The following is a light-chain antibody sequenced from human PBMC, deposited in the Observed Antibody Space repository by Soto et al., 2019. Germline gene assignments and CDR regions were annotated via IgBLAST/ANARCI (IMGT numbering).Light chain of an antibody. CDR1: DNDVGGYDF. Sequence: QSVLTQSASVSGSPGQSITISCTGTDNDVGGYDFVSWYQQHPGRAPKLLIHQVTIRLSGISSRFSGSKSGNTASLTITGLQPEREAMYFCCSHSTRLAWVFGGGTQLTVL. CDR3: CSHSTRLAWV. CDR2: QVT. J-gene: IGLJ3*02. V-gene: IGLV2-14*01.